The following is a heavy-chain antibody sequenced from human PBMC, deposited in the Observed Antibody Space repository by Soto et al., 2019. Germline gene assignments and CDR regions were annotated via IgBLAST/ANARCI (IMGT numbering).Heavy chain of an antibody. Sequence: SVKVSCKASGGTFSSYAISWVRQAPGQGLEWMGGIIPIFGTANYAQKFQGRVTITADESTSAAYMELSSLRSEDTAVYYCARSTPIHNIVVVPAAPGWSDYYYYGMDVWGQGTTVTVSS. V-gene: IGHV1-69*13. CDR1: GGTFSSYA. CDR2: IIPIFGTA. CDR3: ARSTPIHNIVVVPAAPGWSDYYYYGMDV. D-gene: IGHD2-2*01. J-gene: IGHJ6*02.